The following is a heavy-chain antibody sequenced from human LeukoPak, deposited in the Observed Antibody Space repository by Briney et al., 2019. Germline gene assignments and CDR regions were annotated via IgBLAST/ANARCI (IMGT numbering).Heavy chain of an antibody. J-gene: IGHJ4*02. CDR2: GSYSGST. CDR3: ARWGYSYGIDY. V-gene: IGHV4-39*01. D-gene: IGHD5-18*01. Sequence: SETLSLTCTVSGGSISSSSYYWGWTRQPPGKGLEWIGGGSYSGSTYYNPSLKSRVTVSVDTSKNQFSLKLSSVTAADTAVYYCARWGYSYGIDYWGQGTLVTVSS. CDR1: GGSISSSSYY.